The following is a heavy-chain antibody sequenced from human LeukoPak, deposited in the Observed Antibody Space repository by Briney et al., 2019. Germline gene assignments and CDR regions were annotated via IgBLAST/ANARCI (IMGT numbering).Heavy chain of an antibody. CDR3: ARANIAADGYYGMDV. J-gene: IGHJ6*02. CDR1: GFTFSDYY. V-gene: IGHV3-11*05. CDR2: ISSSSSYT. Sequence: GGSLRLSCAASGFTFSDYYMSWIRQAPGKGLEWVSYISSSSSYTNYADSVKGRFTISRDNAKYSLYLQMNSLRAEDTAVYYCARANIAADGYYGMDVWGQGTTVTVSS. D-gene: IGHD6-13*01.